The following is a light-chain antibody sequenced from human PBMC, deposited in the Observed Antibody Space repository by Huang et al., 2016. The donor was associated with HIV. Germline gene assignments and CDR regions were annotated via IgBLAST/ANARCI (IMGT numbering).Light chain of an antibody. V-gene: IGKV3-15*01. J-gene: IGKJ1*01. Sequence: VMTQSPASLPVSPGDRATLFCRARQNINNNLAGYQKRPGQAPRLLIYGASTRATGVPPRFSGSGSGTNVTLAISSLQSEDFALYYCQQYDDWPRTFGRGTKVEV. CDR2: GAS. CDR3: QQYDDWPRT. CDR1: QNINNN.